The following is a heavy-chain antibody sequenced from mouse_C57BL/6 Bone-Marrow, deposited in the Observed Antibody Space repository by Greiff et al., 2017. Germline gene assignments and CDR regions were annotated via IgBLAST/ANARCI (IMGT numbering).Heavy chain of an antibody. CDR1: GYAFSSSW. J-gene: IGHJ1*03. V-gene: IGHV1-82*01. CDR3: ARNGVYYCGYWYFDV. D-gene: IGHD1-1*01. Sequence: QVQLQQSGPELVKPGASVKISCKASGYAFSSSWMNWVKQRPGTGLEWIGRIYPGDGDTNYNGKFKGKATLTADKSSSTAYMQLSSLTSEDSAVYFCARNGVYYCGYWYFDVWGTGTTVTVSS. CDR2: IYPGDGDT.